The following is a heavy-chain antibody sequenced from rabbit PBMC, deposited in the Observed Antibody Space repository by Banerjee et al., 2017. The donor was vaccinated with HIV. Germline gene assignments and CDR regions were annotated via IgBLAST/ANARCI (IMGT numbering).Heavy chain of an antibody. CDR2: ISTGSGST. Sequence: QEQLEESGGDLVKPEGSLTLTCTASGFSFSSSYWICWVRQAPGKGLELIGCISTGSGSTYYASWVNGRFTISSHNAQNTLYLQLNSLTAADTATYFCARDEKDAAVAGYGYARNLWGPGTLVTVS. D-gene: IGHD6-1*01. CDR1: GFSFSSSYW. J-gene: IGHJ4*01. CDR3: ARDEKDAAVAGYGYARNL. V-gene: IGHV1S45*01.